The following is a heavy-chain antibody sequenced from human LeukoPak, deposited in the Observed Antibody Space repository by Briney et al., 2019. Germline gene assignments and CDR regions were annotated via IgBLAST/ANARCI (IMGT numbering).Heavy chain of an antibody. J-gene: IGHJ6*02. D-gene: IGHD6-13*01. Sequence: GESLKISCKGSGYSFTSYWIGWVRQMPGKGLEWMGIIYPGDSDTRYSPSFQGQVTISADKSISTAYLQWSSLKASDTAMYYCALCSSSPRYGMDVWGQGTTVTVSS. CDR1: GYSFTSYW. CDR2: IYPGDSDT. V-gene: IGHV5-51*01. CDR3: ALCSSSPRYGMDV.